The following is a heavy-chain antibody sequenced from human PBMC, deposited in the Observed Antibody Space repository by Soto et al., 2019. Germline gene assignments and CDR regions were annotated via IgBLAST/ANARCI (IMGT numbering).Heavy chain of an antibody. D-gene: IGHD4-17*01. J-gene: IGHJ3*02. CDR1: GYTFTSYG. CDR2: ISAYNGNT. Sequence: QVQLVQSGAEVKKPGASVKVSCKASGYTFTSYGISWVRQAPGQGLEWMGWISAYNGNTNYAQKLQGRVTMTTDTSKRKAYMELRSLRSEDTAVYYCARDTASGSTVTSEIAFDIWGQGTMVTGSS. CDR3: ARDTASGSTVTSEIAFDI. V-gene: IGHV1-18*01.